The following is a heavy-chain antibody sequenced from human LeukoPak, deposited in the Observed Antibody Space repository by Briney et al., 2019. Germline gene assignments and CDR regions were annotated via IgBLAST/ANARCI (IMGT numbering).Heavy chain of an antibody. CDR3: ARGSRELYYFDY. J-gene: IGHJ4*02. D-gene: IGHD1-7*01. CDR2: IYYSGST. CDR1: GGAISSYY. Sequence: PSETLSLTCTVSGGAISSYYWSWIRQPPGKGLEWIGYIYYSGSTKYNPSLKSRVTISVDASKTQFSLKLNSVTAADTAVYYFARGSRELYYFDYWGQGTLVTVSS. V-gene: IGHV4-59*01.